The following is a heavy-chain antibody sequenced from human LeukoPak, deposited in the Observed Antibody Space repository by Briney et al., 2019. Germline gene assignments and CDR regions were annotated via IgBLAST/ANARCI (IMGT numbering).Heavy chain of an antibody. V-gene: IGHV3-23*01. D-gene: IGHD6-6*01. CDR1: GFTFSSYA. J-gene: IGHJ4*02. CDR2: ISGSCFT. CDR3: ARGLYSIST. Sequence: PGGSLRLSCAASGFTFSSYAMSWVRQAPGKGLEWVSAISGSCFTYYADSVKGRFTIYKENSKNTLYLKMNSMRAEDTAVYYCARGLYSISTWGQGTLVTVSS.